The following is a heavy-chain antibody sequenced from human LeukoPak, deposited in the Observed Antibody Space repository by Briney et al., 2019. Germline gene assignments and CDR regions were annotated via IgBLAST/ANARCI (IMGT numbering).Heavy chain of an antibody. D-gene: IGHD3-10*01. Sequence: GGSLRLSCAASGFTFSSYAMSWVRQAPGKGLEWVSAISGSGGSTYYADSVKGRFTISRDNSKNTLYLQMNSLRAEDTAVYYCAKLPYGSGSPIYFDYWGQGTLVTVSS. V-gene: IGHV3-23*01. CDR2: ISGSGGST. CDR1: GFTFSSYA. J-gene: IGHJ4*02. CDR3: AKLPYGSGSPIYFDY.